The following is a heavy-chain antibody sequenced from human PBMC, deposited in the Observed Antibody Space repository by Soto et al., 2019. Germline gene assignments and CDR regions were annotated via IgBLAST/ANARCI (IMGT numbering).Heavy chain of an antibody. CDR3: AKGIGYCSSSSCSPRFDY. CDR2: ISYGGSNK. CDR1: GFTFSSYG. V-gene: IGHV3-30*18. J-gene: IGHJ4*02. Sequence: QVQLVESGGGVVQPGRSLRLSCAASGFTFSSYGMHWVRQAPGKGLEWVAVISYGGSNKYYADSVKGRFTISRDNSKNSLYLQMNSLRAEDTAVYYCAKGIGYCSSSSCSPRFDYWGQGTLVTVSS. D-gene: IGHD2-2*01.